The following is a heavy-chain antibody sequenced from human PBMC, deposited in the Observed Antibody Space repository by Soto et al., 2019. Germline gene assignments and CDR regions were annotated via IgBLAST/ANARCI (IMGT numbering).Heavy chain of an antibody. CDR2: ISTYNGKM. J-gene: IGHJ4*02. CDR3: TRDFGSDLSAHGGIFDX. Sequence: ASLKVSCKTSSYTFSSYTISWVRQAPGQGLEWVGWISTYNGKMNSAKKFQGRVNFTTDPSTTTAYMELRGLVSDDTAVYYCTRDFGSDLSAHGGIFDXWGQGTLVTVSX. CDR1: SYTFSSYT. D-gene: IGHD2-21*02. V-gene: IGHV1-18*01.